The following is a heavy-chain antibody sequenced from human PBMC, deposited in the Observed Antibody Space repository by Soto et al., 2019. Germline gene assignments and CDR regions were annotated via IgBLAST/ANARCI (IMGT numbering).Heavy chain of an antibody. CDR1: GFTFSTSW. CDR3: GGAEYYGDSGSY. Sequence: GGSLRLSCAASGFTFSTSWKSRVRQAPGKGLEWVANIKEDGSEKYYVDSVKGRFTISRDHAKNSLYLQMNSLGADDTAVYYCGGAEYYGDSGSYWGQGTLVTVSS. J-gene: IGHJ4*02. D-gene: IGHD3-10*01. CDR2: IKEDGSEK. V-gene: IGHV3-7*01.